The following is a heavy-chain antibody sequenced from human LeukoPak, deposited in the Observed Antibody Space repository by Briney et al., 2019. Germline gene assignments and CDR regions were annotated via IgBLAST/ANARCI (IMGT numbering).Heavy chain of an antibody. CDR2: ISYSGST. Sequence: SQTLSLTCTVSGGSISSGSYYWSWIRQHPGKGLECIGYISYSGSTYYNPSLKSRVTISVDTSKNQFSLKLTSVTAADTAVYYCARDSGYSYGPLDYWGQGTLVTVSS. CDR3: ARDSGYSYGPLDY. D-gene: IGHD5-18*01. V-gene: IGHV4-31*03. CDR1: GGSISSGSYY. J-gene: IGHJ4*02.